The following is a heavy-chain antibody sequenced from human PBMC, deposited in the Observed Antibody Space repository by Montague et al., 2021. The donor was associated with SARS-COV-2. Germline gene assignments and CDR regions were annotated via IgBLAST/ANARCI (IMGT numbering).Heavy chain of an antibody. J-gene: IGHJ6*02. CDR3: PIEVGAMVYYYGMDV. Sequence: SETLSLTCTVSGGSISSSSYYWGWIRRPPGKGLEWIGSIYYSGSTYYNPSLKSRVTISVDTSKNQFSLKLSSATAADTAVYYCPIEVGAMVYYYGMDVWGQGTTVTVSS. CDR1: GGSISSSSYY. D-gene: IGHD1-26*01. V-gene: IGHV4-39*01. CDR2: IYYSGST.